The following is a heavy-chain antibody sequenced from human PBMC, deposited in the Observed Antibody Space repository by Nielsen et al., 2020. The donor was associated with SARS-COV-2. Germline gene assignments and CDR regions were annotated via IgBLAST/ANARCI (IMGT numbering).Heavy chain of an antibody. J-gene: IGHJ4*02. Sequence: GESLKISCAASGFTFSSYGMHWVRQAPGKGLEWVAVISYDGSNKYYADSVKGRFTISRDNSKNTLYLQMNSLRAEDTAVYYCARESAAGYERYFDYWGQGTLVTVSS. CDR3: ARESAAGYERYFDY. D-gene: IGHD6-13*01. CDR2: ISYDGSNK. CDR1: GFTFSSYG. V-gene: IGHV3-33*05.